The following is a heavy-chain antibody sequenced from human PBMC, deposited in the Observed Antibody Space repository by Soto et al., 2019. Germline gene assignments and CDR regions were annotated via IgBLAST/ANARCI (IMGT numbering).Heavy chain of an antibody. J-gene: IGHJ4*02. D-gene: IGHD6-19*01. CDR2: IYRGGNT. CDR3: ARDSGLAVAGAFDS. CDR1: GFSVSSSF. V-gene: IGHV3-66*01. Sequence: GGSLRLSCAASGFSVSSSFLSWVRQAPGKGLEWVSVIYRGGNTYYGDSVKDRFTISRDNSKNTLYLQMNSLRAEDTAVYFCARDSGLAVAGAFDSWGQGTLVTVSS.